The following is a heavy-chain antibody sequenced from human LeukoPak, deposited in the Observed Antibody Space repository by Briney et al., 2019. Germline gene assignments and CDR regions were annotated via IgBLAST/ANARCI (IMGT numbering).Heavy chain of an antibody. Sequence: SETLSLTCTVSGGSISSYYWSWIRQPAGKGLEWIGRIYTSGTANYNPSLKSRVTISVDTSKNQFSLKLNSMTAADTAVYYCARQGLGGYYFDYWGQGTLVTVSS. CDR2: IYTSGTA. CDR1: GGSISSYY. J-gene: IGHJ4*02. D-gene: IGHD6-19*01. V-gene: IGHV4-4*07. CDR3: ARQGLGGYYFDY.